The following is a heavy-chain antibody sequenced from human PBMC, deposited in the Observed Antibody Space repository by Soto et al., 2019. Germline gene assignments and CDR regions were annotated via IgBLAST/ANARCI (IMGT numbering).Heavy chain of an antibody. CDR2: IYWDDDK. CDR1: GFSLTTSGVG. J-gene: IGHJ4*02. V-gene: IGHV2-5*02. Sequence: QVTLKESGPTRVKPTQTLALTCTFSGFSLTTSGVGVGWIRKTPGKALEWLEVIYWDDDKRYNPSLKTRPTITKDTPKNLVVLIIAEMDPVDTATYCCARRGYMYGHWDHGYSDYSGQRTLVNVSS. D-gene: IGHD5-18*01. CDR3: ARRGYMYGHWDHGYSDY.